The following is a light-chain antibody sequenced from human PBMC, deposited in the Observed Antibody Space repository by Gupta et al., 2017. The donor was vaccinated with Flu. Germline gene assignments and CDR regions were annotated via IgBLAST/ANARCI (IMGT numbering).Light chain of an antibody. Sequence: SLGERATINCKSRQSGRYDSKEKDYLSSYHQKPGRPPKLLISWATTRESAVPDRISGSRSATDVTLTIASLQAEDVAVYYCRLEDTDPFTFGGGTRLEIK. J-gene: IGKJ4*01. V-gene: IGKV4-1*01. CDR1: QSGRYDSKEKDY. CDR3: RLEDTDPFT. CDR2: WAT.